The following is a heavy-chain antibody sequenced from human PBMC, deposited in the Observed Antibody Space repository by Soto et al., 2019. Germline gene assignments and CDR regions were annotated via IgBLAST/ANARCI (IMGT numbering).Heavy chain of an antibody. V-gene: IGHV3-30*18. Sequence: SLRLSCAASGFTFSSYGMHRVRQAPGKGLEWVAVISYDGSNKYYADSVKGRFTISRDNSKNTLYLQMNSLRAEDTAVYYCAKIYGSGISIDYWGQGTLVTVSS. CDR1: GFTFSSYG. D-gene: IGHD3-10*01. CDR3: AKIYGSGISIDY. CDR2: ISYDGSNK. J-gene: IGHJ4*02.